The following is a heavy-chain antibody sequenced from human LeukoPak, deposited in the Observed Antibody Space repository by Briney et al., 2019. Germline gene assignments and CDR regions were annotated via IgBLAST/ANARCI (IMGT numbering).Heavy chain of an antibody. CDR2: INPNSGGT. CDR3: ARAVLWFGELLVGGAYDY. V-gene: IGHV1-2*02. D-gene: IGHD3-10*01. CDR1: GYTFTGYY. J-gene: IGHJ4*02. Sequence: GASVKVSCKASGYTFTGYYMHWVRQAPGQGLEWMGWINPNSGGTNYAQKFQGRVTMTRDTSISTAYMELSRLRSDDTAVYYCARAVLWFGELLVGGAYDYWGQGTLVTVSS.